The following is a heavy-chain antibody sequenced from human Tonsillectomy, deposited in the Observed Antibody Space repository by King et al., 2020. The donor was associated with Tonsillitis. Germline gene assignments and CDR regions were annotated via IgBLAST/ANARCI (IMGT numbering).Heavy chain of an antibody. D-gene: IGHD3-16*01. CDR3: AKFRLRGNYPARDTFDV. CDR2: IDPSDSYT. Sequence: VQLVESGAEVKKPGESLRISCKGSGYSFTGYWINWVRQMPGRGLEWMGRIDPSDSYTNYSPSFQGHFTISIGKSINTAYLQWSSLKASDTAIYYCAKFRLRGNYPARDTFDVWGQGTMVTVSS. J-gene: IGHJ3*01. V-gene: IGHV5-10-1*03. CDR1: GYSFTGYW.